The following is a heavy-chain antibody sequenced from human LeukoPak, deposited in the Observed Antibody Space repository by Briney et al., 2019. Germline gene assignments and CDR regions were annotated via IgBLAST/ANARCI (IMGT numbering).Heavy chain of an antibody. J-gene: IGHJ4*02. CDR2: INWNGGST. D-gene: IGHD3-10*01. V-gene: IGHV3-74*01. CDR3: ARVRLLRYYYGSGSRPVY. CDR1: GFTFSSYW. Sequence: GGSLRLSCAASGFTFSSYWMHWVRQAPGKGLVWVSGINWNGGSTGYADSVKGRFTISRDNSKNTLYLQMNSQKAEDTAVYYCARVRLLRYYYGSGSRPVYWGQGTLVTVSS.